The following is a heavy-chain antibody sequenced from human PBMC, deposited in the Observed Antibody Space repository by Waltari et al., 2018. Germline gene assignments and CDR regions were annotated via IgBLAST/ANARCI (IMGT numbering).Heavy chain of an antibody. V-gene: IGHV4-34*02. CDR1: GGSFSGYY. CDR3: VRLEDCSGPGGNCYSGDSFALDV. Sequence: QVQLQQWGAGLLQPSETLSLTCAVYGGSFSGYYWGWIRQSPGKGLEWIGGINHAGNRNYNPSLRSRVTMLVDTSRSQFSLKLSSMTAADTALYYCVRLEDCSGPGGNCYSGDSFALDVWGQGTTVTVSS. D-gene: IGHD2-8*02. CDR2: INHAGNR. J-gene: IGHJ6*02.